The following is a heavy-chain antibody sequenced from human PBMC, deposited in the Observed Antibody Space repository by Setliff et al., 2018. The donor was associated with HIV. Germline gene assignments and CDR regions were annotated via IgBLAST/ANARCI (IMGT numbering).Heavy chain of an antibody. J-gene: IGHJ6*02. CDR3: VRDTFDGRSYYGWGV. D-gene: IGHD3-9*01. V-gene: IGHV5-51*01. CDR2: IYPCDSET. CDR1: GYSFTSYW. Sequence: GESLKISCKGSGYSFTSYWIGWVRQMPGKGLEWMGIIYPCDSETRYSPSFQGQVTISADKSLSTAYLQWSSLKASDTAVYYCVRDTFDGRSYYGWGVWGQGTTVTVSS.